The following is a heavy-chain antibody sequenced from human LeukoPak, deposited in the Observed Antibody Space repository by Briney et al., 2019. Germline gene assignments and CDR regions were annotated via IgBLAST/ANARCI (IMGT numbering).Heavy chain of an antibody. CDR3: ARGGMVRSYYYGMDV. J-gene: IGHJ6*04. V-gene: IGHV4-34*01. Sequence: SETLSLTCAVYGESFSGYYWSWIRQPPGKGLEWIGEINHSGSTNYNPSLKSRVTISVDTSKNQFSLKLSSVTAADTAVYYCARGGMVRSYYYGMDVWGKGTTVTVSS. CDR1: GESFSGYY. CDR2: INHSGST. D-gene: IGHD3-10*01.